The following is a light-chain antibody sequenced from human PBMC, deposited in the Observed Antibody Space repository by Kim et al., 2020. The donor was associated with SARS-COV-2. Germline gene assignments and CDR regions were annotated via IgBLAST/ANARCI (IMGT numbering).Light chain of an antibody. V-gene: IGKV3-15*01. J-gene: IGKJ3*01. CDR1: QSVSSN. CDR2: GAS. CDR3: KQYNTCPFT. Sequence: EIVMTQSPATLSVSPGGRATLSCRTSQSVSSNLAWYQQKPGQAPRLLIYGASTRATGIPARFSGSGSGTDLTLTISSLQSEDFAVYYCKQYNTCPFTFGPGTKVDIK.